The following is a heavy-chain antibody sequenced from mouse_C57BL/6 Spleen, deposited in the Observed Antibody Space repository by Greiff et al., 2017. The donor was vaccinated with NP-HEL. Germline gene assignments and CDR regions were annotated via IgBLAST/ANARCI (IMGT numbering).Heavy chain of an antibody. D-gene: IGHD2-2*01. CDR2: INPGSGGT. J-gene: IGHJ3*01. Sequence: QVQLKESGAELVRPGTSVKVSCTASGYAFTNYLIEWVKQRPGQGLEWIGVINPGSGGTNYNEKFKGKATLTADKSSSTAYMQLSSLTSEDSAVYFCASDGYDGGLAYWGQGTLVTVSA. CDR3: ASDGYDGGLAY. V-gene: IGHV1-54*01. CDR1: GYAFTNYL.